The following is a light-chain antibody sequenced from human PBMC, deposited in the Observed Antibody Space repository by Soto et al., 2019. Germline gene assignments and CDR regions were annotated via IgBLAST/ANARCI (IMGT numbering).Light chain of an antibody. CDR3: SSYTSTTAHI. Sequence: QSALTQPASVSGSPGQSITISCTGTSSDVGGYNFVSWYQQHPGDAPKLMIYHVSNRPSGISNRFSGSKSGNTASLTISGLQAEDEAGYYCSSYTSTTAHIFGPGTKLTVL. V-gene: IGLV2-14*03. CDR2: HVS. J-gene: IGLJ1*01. CDR1: SSDVGGYNF.